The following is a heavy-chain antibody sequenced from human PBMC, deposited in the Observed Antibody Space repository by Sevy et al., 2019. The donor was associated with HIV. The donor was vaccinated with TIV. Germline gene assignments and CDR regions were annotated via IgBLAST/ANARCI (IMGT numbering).Heavy chain of an antibody. V-gene: IGHV3-23*01. CDR2: ISHGGGTT. Sequence: GGSLRLSCAASGFTFNNYVMNWVRQAPGKGLEWVSVISHGGGTTYYADSVKGRFTISRDNSKDTVYLEMNSLRAEDTAVYYCARRYLPMAPPALDYWGQGTLVTVSS. CDR1: GFTFNNYV. D-gene: IGHD2-2*01. J-gene: IGHJ4*02. CDR3: ARRYLPMAPPALDY.